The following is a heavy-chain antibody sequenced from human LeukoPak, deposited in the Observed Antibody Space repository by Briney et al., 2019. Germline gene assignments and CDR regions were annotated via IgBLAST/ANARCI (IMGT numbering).Heavy chain of an antibody. J-gene: IGHJ4*02. Sequence: PGRSLRLSCAASGFTFSSYGMHWVRQAPGKGLAWVAVISYDGSNKYYADSVKGRFTISRDNSKNTLYLQMNSLRAEDTAVYYCAKGICSGGSCYLLDYWGQGTLVTVSS. CDR2: ISYDGSNK. D-gene: IGHD2-15*01. CDR1: GFTFSSYG. CDR3: AKGICSGGSCYLLDY. V-gene: IGHV3-30*18.